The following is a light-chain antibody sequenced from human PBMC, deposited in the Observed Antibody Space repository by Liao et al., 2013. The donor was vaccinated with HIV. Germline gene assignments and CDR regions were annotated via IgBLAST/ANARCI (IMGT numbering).Light chain of an antibody. CDR1: NIGIIS. Sequence: SYVLTQPPSVSVAPGQTARITCGGNNIGIISVHWYQQKPGQAPVLVMYYDSERPSGIPERFSGSNSGNTATLTISGTQAMDEADYYCQAWDSSTVVFGGGTKLTVL. J-gene: IGLJ2*01. V-gene: IGLV3-21*01. CDR2: YDS. CDR3: QAWDSSTVV.